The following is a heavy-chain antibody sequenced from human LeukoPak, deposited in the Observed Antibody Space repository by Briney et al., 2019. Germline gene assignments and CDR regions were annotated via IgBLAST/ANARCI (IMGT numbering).Heavy chain of an antibody. CDR2: ISSSSSYI. CDR1: GFTFSSYS. CDR3: AKGGTMVRGVISDYYYYYYMDA. Sequence: PGGSLRLSCAASGFTFSSYSMNWVRQAPGKGLEWVSSISSSSSYIYYADSVKGRFTISRDNSKNTLYLQMNSLRAEDTAVYYCAKGGTMVRGVISDYYYYYYMDAWGKGTTVTISS. V-gene: IGHV3-21*04. D-gene: IGHD3-10*01. J-gene: IGHJ6*03.